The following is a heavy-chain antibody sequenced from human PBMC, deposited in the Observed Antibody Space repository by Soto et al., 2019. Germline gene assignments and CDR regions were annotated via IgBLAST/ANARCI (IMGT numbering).Heavy chain of an antibody. CDR3: AVHDSSGYYRGSAFDI. V-gene: IGHV3-9*01. CDR1: GFTFDDYA. D-gene: IGHD3-22*01. CDR2: ISWNSGSI. Sequence: GGSLRLSCAASGFTFDDYAMHWVRQAPGKGLEWVSGISWNSGSIGYADSVKGRFTISRDNAKNSLYLQMNSLKAEDTALYYCAVHDSSGYYRGSAFDIWGQGTMVTVSS. J-gene: IGHJ3*02.